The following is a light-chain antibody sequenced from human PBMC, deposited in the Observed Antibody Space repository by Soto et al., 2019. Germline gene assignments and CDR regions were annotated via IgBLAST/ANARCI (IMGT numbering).Light chain of an antibody. J-gene: IGKJ1*01. CDR3: QHYNHWPPWT. CDR1: QSISSN. V-gene: IGKV3-15*01. Sequence: EIVMTQSPATLSVSPGERATLSCRASQSISSNLAWYQQKPGQAPRLLIYGASTRATGIPARFSGSGSGTDFTLIISSLQSEDFAVYYCQHYNHWPPWTFGQGTKVEIK. CDR2: GAS.